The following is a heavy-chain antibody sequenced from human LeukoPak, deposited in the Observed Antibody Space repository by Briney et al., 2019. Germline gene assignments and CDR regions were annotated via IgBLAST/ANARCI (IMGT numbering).Heavy chain of an antibody. CDR2: INPNGGGT. J-gene: IGHJ4*02. Sequence: ASVKVSCKASGYTFTGYYMHWVRQAPGQGLEWMGWINPNGGGTNYAQKFQGRVTMTRDTSISTAYMELSRLRSDDTAVYYCARDRSTIVRSFDYWGQGTLVTVSS. CDR3: ARDRSTIVRSFDY. CDR1: GYTFTGYY. V-gene: IGHV1-2*02. D-gene: IGHD1-26*01.